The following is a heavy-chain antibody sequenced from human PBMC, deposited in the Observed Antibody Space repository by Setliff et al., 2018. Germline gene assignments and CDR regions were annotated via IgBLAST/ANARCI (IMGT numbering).Heavy chain of an antibody. V-gene: IGHV4-61*09. D-gene: IGHD3-22*01. CDR1: GASITSGGFY. CDR2: IDPSGNT. J-gene: IGHJ4*02. Sequence: PSETLSLTCSVSGASITSGGFYWTWIRQPAGKGLEWIGHIDPSGNTNYHPSLKSRVTISGDTSKNQFSLKLTSVTAEDTAVYYCAKDGDNYHDSGDYYHEFDYWGQGAQVTVSS. CDR3: AKDGDNYHDSGDYYHEFDY.